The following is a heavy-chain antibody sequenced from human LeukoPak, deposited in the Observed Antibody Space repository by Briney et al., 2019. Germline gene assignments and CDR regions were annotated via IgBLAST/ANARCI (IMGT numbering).Heavy chain of an antibody. CDR2: ICFSGST. Sequence: PSETLSLTCTVSGGSVSSGDYCWSWIRQHPEKGLEWIGFICFSGSTYYNASLKSRVTISVDISKNQFSLMLTSVTAADTAVYYCARDGSGYSGSFDFWGQGTLVTVSS. J-gene: IGHJ4*02. V-gene: IGHV4-31*03. CDR3: ARDGSGYSGSFDF. CDR1: GGSVSSGDYC. D-gene: IGHD3-3*01.